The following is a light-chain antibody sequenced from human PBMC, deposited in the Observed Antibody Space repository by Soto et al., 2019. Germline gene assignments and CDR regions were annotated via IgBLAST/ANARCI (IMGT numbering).Light chain of an antibody. J-gene: IGLJ1*01. V-gene: IGLV2-14*01. Sequence: QSVLTQPASVSGSPGQSITISCTGTSSDVGAYNYASWYQQQSGKAPKLMIHEVSNRPSGVSNRFSGSKSGNTASLTISGLQAEDEADYYCSSYTTGRAYVFGIGTKLTVL. CDR3: SSYTTGRAYV. CDR1: SSDVGAYNY. CDR2: EVS.